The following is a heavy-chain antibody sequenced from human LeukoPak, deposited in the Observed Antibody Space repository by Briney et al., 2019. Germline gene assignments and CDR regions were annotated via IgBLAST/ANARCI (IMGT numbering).Heavy chain of an antibody. Sequence: SETLSLTCTVSGGSISSGSYYWSWIRQPAGKGLEWIGRIYTSGSTNYNPSLKSRVTISVDTSKNQFSLKLSSVTAADTVVYYCAKEIQLWGIVWFDPWGQGTLVTVSS. V-gene: IGHV4-61*02. CDR3: AKEIQLWGIVWFDP. CDR2: IYTSGST. J-gene: IGHJ5*02. D-gene: IGHD5-18*01. CDR1: GGSISSGSYY.